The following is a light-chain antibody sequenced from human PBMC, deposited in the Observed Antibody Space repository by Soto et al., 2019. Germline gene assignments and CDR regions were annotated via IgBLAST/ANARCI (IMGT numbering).Light chain of an antibody. J-gene: IGKJ1*01. CDR1: QSVSNNY. Sequence: VVLTQSPGALSLSPGERATLSCRASQSVSNNYLAWYQQKPGQAPRLLIYGASSRATGIPDRFSGSGSGSGSGTDFTLTISRLEPEDFAVYYCQQYGSSETFGQGTKVDIK. CDR2: GAS. V-gene: IGKV3-20*01. CDR3: QQYGSSET.